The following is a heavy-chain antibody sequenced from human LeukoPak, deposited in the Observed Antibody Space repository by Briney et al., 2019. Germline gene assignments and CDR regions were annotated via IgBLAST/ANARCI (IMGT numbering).Heavy chain of an antibody. CDR3: ARGRAPPNHAGKAYYYYYYMDV. Sequence: KPLETLSLTCTVSGGSISSSSYYWGWIRQPPGKGLEWIGSIYYSGSTYYNPSLKSRVTISVDTSKNQFSLKLSSVTAADAAVYYCARGRAPPNHAGKAYYYYYYMDVWGKGTTVSVSS. CDR2: IYYSGST. CDR1: GGSISSSSYY. J-gene: IGHJ6*03. V-gene: IGHV4-39*07.